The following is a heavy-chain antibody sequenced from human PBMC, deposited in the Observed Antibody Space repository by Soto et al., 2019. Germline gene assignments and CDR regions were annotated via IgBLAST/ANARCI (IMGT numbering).Heavy chain of an antibody. CDR3: AKDLERISGLNYGMDV. CDR2: ISWDGGST. Sequence: EVQLVESGGVVVQPGGSLRLSCAASGFTFDDYTMHWVRQAPGKGLEWVSLISWDGGSTYYADSVKGRFTISRDNSKNSLYLQMNSLRTEDTALYYCAKDLERISGLNYGMDVWGQGTTVTVSS. V-gene: IGHV3-43*01. J-gene: IGHJ6*02. D-gene: IGHD1-1*01. CDR1: GFTFDDYT.